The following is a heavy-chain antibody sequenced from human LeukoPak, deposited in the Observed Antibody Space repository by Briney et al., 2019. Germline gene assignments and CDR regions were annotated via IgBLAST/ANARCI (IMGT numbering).Heavy chain of an antibody. V-gene: IGHV1-18*01. J-gene: IGHJ6*02. CDR3: ARGGREWAGSRHYYYGMDV. CDR2: ISPYNGDT. CDR1: GYDFTSHG. D-gene: IGHD3-3*01. Sequence: ASVKVSCKASGYDFTSHGIFWVRQAPGQGLEWMGWISPYNGDTKYAQRFQGRVTMTTDRSTTTAYMELRSLRYDDTAMYYCARGGREWAGSRHYYYGMDVWGQGTTVTVSS.